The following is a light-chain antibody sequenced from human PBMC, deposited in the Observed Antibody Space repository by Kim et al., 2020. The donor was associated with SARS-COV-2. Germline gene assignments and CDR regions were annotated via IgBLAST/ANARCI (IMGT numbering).Light chain of an antibody. CDR1: QDITNY. CDR3: QQYDNLPYT. J-gene: IGKJ2*01. V-gene: IGKV1-33*01. CDR2: DAS. Sequence: DIQMTQSQSSLSASVGDRVTITCQASQDITNYLNWYQQKPGKAPKLLIYDASNLETGVPSRFSGSGSGTDFTFTISSLQPEDIATYYCQQYDNLPYTFGQGTKLEI.